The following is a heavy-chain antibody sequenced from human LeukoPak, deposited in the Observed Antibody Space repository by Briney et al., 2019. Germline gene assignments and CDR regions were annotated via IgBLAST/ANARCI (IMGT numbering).Heavy chain of an antibody. D-gene: IGHD5-24*01. V-gene: IGHV4-31*03. J-gene: IGHJ5*02. CDR3: ARDIGDGYSGFDP. CDR2: IYYSGST. CDR1: GGSISSGGYY. Sequence: SETLSLTCTVSGGSISSGGYYWSWIRQHPGKGLEWIGYIYYSGSTYYNPSPKSRVTISVDTSKNQFSLKLSSVTAADTAVYYCARDIGDGYSGFDPWGQGTLVTVSS.